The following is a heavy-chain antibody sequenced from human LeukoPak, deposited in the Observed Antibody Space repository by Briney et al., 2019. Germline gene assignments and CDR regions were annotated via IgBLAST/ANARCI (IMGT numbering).Heavy chain of an antibody. CDR3: AHLVWEYVGGLDV. D-gene: IGHD1-26*01. CDR2: IYSGGST. CDR1: GFTVSINY. Sequence: GGSLRLSCAASGFTVSINYMSWVRQAPGKGLEWVSVIYSGGSTYYADSVKGRFTISRDNSKNTLFLQMHSLRVEDTAVYYCAHLVWEYVGGLDVWGQGTTVTVSS. J-gene: IGHJ6*02. V-gene: IGHV3-66*01.